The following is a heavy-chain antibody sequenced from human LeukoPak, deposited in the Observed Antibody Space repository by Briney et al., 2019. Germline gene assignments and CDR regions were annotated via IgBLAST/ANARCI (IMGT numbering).Heavy chain of an antibody. CDR2: IFADDLT. Sequence: GGSLRLSCVVSGFSVSDHYMSWVRHAPGKGLQWLSVIFADDLTYYEDSVKGRFTISRDRSQNTLYLQMNSLRAEDTAVYYCARGAMSTFARFDSWGQGTLVSVSS. D-gene: IGHD2/OR15-2a*01. J-gene: IGHJ4*02. CDR3: ARGAMSTFARFDS. V-gene: IGHV3-53*01. CDR1: GFSVSDHY.